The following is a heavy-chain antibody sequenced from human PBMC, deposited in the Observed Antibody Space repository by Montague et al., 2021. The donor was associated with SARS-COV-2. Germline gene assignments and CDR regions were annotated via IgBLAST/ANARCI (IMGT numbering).Heavy chain of an antibody. CDR3: ARFGSGTLEFDL. V-gene: IGHV4-61*02. D-gene: IGHD1-26*01. Sequence: TLSLTCTVSGASISTGIYYWNWIRQPAGKGLEWIGRIRTTGHTDYNSSLESRVFMSVDTSTNQFSLSLTSVTAADTAVYFCARFGSGTLEFDLWGQGTLVTVSS. J-gene: IGHJ4*02. CDR2: IRTTGHT. CDR1: GASISTGIYY.